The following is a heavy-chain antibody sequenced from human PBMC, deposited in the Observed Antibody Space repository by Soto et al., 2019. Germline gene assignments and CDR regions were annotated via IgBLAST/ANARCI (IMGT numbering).Heavy chain of an antibody. J-gene: IGHJ4*02. D-gene: IGHD2-8*01. CDR2: ISGYNGNT. CDR3: ARDVNIVLKCLRYYFDY. Sequence: QVQLVQSGAEVKKPGASVKVSCKASGYTFTKYGFTWVRQAPGQGLEWMGWISGYNGNTNYAQKFQDRVTMTTVTSTSTADMELSGLRSDDTAVYYCARDVNIVLKCLRYYFDYWGQGTLVTVSS. V-gene: IGHV1-18*01. CDR1: GYTFTKYG.